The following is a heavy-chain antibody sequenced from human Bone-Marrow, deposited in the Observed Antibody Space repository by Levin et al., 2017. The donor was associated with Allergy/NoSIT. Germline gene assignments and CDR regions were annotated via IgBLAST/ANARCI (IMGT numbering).Heavy chain of an antibody. CDR2: IYYSGST. Sequence: PSETLSLTCTVSGGSIGSGGYHWSWIRQHPGKGLEWIGYIYYSGSTYYSPSLKSRVTMSLDTSKSQFSLKLTSVTAADTAVYYCARVSVSGNKTADHWGQGTRVTVSS. CDR1: GGSIGSGGYH. D-gene: IGHD2/OR15-2a*01. J-gene: IGHJ4*02. CDR3: ARVSVSGNKTADH. V-gene: IGHV4-31*03.